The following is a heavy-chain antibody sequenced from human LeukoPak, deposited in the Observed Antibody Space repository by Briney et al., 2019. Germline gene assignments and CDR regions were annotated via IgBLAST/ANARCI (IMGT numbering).Heavy chain of an antibody. CDR1: GGSFSGYY. CDR2: INHSGST. V-gene: IGHV4-34*01. CDR3: ARGIPGTGYSSRGYYYGTDV. Sequence: PSETLSLTCAVYGGSFSGYYWSWIRQPPGKGLEWIGEINHSGSTNYNPSLKSRVTISVDTSKIQFSLKLSSVTAADTAVYYCARGIPGTGYSSRGYYYGTDVWGQGTTVSVSS. J-gene: IGHJ6*02. D-gene: IGHD6-13*01.